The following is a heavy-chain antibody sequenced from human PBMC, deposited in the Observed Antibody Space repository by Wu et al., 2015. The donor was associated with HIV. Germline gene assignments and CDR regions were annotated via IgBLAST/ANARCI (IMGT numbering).Heavy chain of an antibody. CDR3: AREIQLLYQ. Sequence: QVQLVQSGAEVKKPGSSVKVSCKASGDTFSNYAIIWVRQAPGQGLEWMGDIIPIFGTTNYAQTFQGRVTISADASTTTAYMELRRLRSDDTAVYYCAREIQLLYQWGRGTLVTVSS. V-gene: IGHV1-69*12. J-gene: IGHJ4*02. CDR2: IIPIFGTT. D-gene: IGHD2-21*01. CDR1: GDTFSNYA.